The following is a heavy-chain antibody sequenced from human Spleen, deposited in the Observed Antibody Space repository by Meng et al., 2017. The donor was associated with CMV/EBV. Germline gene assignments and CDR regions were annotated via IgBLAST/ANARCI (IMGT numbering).Heavy chain of an antibody. Sequence: GESLKISCAASGFTFSSYGMHWVRQAPGKGLEWVAFIRYDGSNKYYADSVKGRFTISRDNSKNTLHLQMNSLRAEDTAVYYCAGDPGETYYYYGMAVWGQGTTVTVSS. CDR3: AGDPGETYYYYGMAV. D-gene: IGHD3-10*01. J-gene: IGHJ6*02. CDR1: GFTFSSYG. CDR2: IRYDGSNK. V-gene: IGHV3-30*02.